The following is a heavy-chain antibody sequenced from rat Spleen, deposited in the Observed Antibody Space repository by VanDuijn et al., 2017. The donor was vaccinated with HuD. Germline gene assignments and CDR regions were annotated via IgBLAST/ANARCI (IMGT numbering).Heavy chain of an antibody. CDR2: ISTSGSRT. CDR3: TRDRILRSTGFDY. D-gene: IGHD1-6*01. CDR1: GFTFSSYW. Sequence: EVQLVESGGGLVQPGRSLKLSCVASGFTFSSYWMYWIRQAPGKGLEWVATISTSGSRTYYPDSVKGRFTISRDNAKSSLYLQMDSLRSEDTATYYCTRDRILRSTGFDYWGQGAMVTVSS. V-gene: IGHV5-31*01. J-gene: IGHJ2*01.